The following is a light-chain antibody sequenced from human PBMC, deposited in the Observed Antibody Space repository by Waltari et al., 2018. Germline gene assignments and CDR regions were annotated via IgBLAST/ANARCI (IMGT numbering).Light chain of an antibody. J-gene: IGKJ1*01. Sequence: VLTQSPGTLSLSPGERATLSCRARQSISKYLVWYQQRPGHAPRLLIDAASTRATGIPDRFSGSGFGTDFTLTISRLEPEDFAMYYCQNHERLPATFGQGTKVEIK. CDR1: QSISKY. V-gene: IGKV3-20*01. CDR2: AAS. CDR3: QNHERLPAT.